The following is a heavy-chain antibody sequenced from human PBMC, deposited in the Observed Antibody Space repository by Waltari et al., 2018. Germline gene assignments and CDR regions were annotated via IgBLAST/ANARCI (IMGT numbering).Heavy chain of an antibody. CDR2: TFPRGNP. D-gene: IGHD7-27*01. Sequence: QLQLQESGPGLVRPSQTLSLTCSVSGGSISTGSYYWSWIRQPAGKGLGWIGRTFPRGNPDYSPSLKSRVTIAADTSKNQISLHLTSVTAADTAVYYCARESLTGFENWFHPWGQGTLVTVSS. J-gene: IGHJ5*02. V-gene: IGHV4-61*02. CDR3: ARESLTGFENWFHP. CDR1: GGSISTGSYY.